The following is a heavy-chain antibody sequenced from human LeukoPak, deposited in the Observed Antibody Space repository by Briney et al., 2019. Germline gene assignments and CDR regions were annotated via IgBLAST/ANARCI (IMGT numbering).Heavy chain of an antibody. D-gene: IGHD5-18*01. CDR2: INPSGGST. J-gene: IGHJ4*02. Sequence: ASVKVSCKASGYTFTSYYMHWVRQAPGQGLEWMGIINPSGGSTSYAQKFQGRVTMTRNTSISTAYMELSSLRSEDTAVYYCARESMVIDYWGQGTLVTVSS. CDR3: ARESMVIDY. V-gene: IGHV1-46*01. CDR1: GYTFTSYY.